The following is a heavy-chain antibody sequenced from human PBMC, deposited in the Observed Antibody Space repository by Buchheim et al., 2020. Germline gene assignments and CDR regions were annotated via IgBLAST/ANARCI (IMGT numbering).Heavy chain of an antibody. J-gene: IGHJ1*01. CDR3: ARRGSGWYSYFQH. V-gene: IGHV4-34*01. CDR2: INHSGST. D-gene: IGHD6-19*01. CDR1: GGSFSGYY. Sequence: QVQLQQWGAGLLKPSETLSLTCAVYGGSFSGYYWSWIRQPPGKGLEWIGEINHSGSTNYNPSLKSRVTISVDTSKNQFSLTLSSVTAADTAVYYCARRGSGWYSYFQHWGQGTL.